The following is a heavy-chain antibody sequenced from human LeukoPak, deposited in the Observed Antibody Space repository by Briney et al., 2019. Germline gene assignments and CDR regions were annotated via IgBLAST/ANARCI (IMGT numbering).Heavy chain of an antibody. V-gene: IGHV4-39*07. CDR1: GGSISSSSYY. CDR3: ARGYPREYNWFDP. J-gene: IGHJ5*02. Sequence: SETLSLTCTVSGGSISSSSYYWGWIRQPPGKGLEWIGSIYYSGSTYYNPSLKSRVTISVETSKNQFSLKLSSVTAADTAVYYCARGYPREYNWFDPWGQGTLVTVSS. CDR2: IYYSGST. D-gene: IGHD1-1*01.